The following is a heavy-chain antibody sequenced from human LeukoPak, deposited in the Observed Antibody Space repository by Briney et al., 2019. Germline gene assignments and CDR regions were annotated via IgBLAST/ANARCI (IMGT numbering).Heavy chain of an antibody. D-gene: IGHD6-13*01. CDR3: ARAGSSSWYRHFDY. J-gene: IGHJ4*02. V-gene: IGHV4-30-2*01. CDR1: GGSISSGGYS. Sequence: SETLSLTCAVSGGSISSGGYSWSWIRQPPGKGLEWIGYIYHSGSTYYNPSLKSRVTISVDRSKNQFSLKLSSVTAADTAVYYCARAGSSSWYRHFDYWGQGTLVTVSS. CDR2: IYHSGST.